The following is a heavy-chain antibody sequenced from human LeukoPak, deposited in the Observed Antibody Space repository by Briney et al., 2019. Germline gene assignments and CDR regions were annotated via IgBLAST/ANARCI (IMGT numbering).Heavy chain of an antibody. CDR1: GFTFSSYA. Sequence: GGSLRLSCAASGFTFSSYAMSWVRQAPGKWLEWVSAISGSGGSTYYADSVKGRFTISRDNSKNTLYLQMNSLRAEDTAVYYCAKDHVSGGWSVEGGLDYWGQGTLVTVSS. J-gene: IGHJ4*02. CDR2: ISGSGGST. D-gene: IGHD6-19*01. CDR3: AKDHVSGGWSVEGGLDY. V-gene: IGHV3-23*01.